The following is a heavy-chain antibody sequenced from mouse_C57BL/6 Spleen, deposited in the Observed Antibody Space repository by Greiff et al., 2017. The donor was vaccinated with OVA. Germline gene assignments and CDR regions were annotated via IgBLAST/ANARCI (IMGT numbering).Heavy chain of an antibody. Sequence: EVQLQQSGAELVRPGASVKLSCTASGFNIKDDYMHWVKQRPEQGLEWIGWIDPENGDTAYASKFQGKATITADTSSNTAYLQLSSLTSEDTAVYYCTTLYYYGSSHGAMDYWGQGTSVTVSS. CDR3: TTLYYYGSSHGAMDY. J-gene: IGHJ4*01. CDR2: IDPENGDT. CDR1: GFNIKDDY. V-gene: IGHV14-4*01. D-gene: IGHD1-1*01.